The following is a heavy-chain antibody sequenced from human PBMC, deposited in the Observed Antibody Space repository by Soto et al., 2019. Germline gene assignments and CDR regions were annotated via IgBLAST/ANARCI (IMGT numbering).Heavy chain of an antibody. CDR1: GFTFSSYA. CDR3: ARGTQQPYCSGGSCSDFDY. CDR2: ISYDGSNK. D-gene: IGHD2-15*01. V-gene: IGHV3-30-3*01. J-gene: IGHJ4*02. Sequence: GWSLRLSCAASGFTFSSYAMHWVRQAPGKGLEWVAVISYDGSNKYYADSVKGRFTISRDNSKNTLYLQMNSLRAEDTAVYYCARGTQQPYCSGGSCSDFDYWGQGTLVTVSS.